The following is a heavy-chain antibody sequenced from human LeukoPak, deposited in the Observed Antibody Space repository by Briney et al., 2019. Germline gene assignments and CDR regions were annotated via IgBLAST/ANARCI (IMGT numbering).Heavy chain of an antibody. V-gene: IGHV3-21*01. D-gene: IGHD6-19*01. J-gene: IGHJ4*02. Sequence: GGSLRLSCAASGFTFSNYYINWVRQPPGKGLEWVSSISSGSSYIYYADSLKGRFTISRDNAKNSLYLQMNSLRAEDTAVYYCATGVRGYNSALDYWGQGTLVTVSP. CDR1: GFTFSNYY. CDR2: ISSGSSYI. CDR3: ATGVRGYNSALDY.